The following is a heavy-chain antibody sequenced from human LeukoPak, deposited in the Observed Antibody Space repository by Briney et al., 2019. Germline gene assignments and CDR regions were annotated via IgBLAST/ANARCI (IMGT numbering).Heavy chain of an antibody. Sequence: GASVKVSCKPSGFTFTVYYIHWVRQAPGQGLEWMGYINPHSGVTNSPQKFQGRVTMTTDTSISAAYMELSSLISDDTAMYYCVREGNELLSKNFDYWGQGTLVTVSS. CDR2: INPHSGVT. J-gene: IGHJ4*02. CDR1: GFTFTVYY. CDR3: VREGNELLSKNFDY. V-gene: IGHV1-2*02. D-gene: IGHD2-21*02.